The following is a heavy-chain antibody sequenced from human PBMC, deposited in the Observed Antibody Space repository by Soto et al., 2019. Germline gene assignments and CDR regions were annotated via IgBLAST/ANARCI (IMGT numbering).Heavy chain of an antibody. CDR2: IYPGDSDT. CDR1: GYTFTNYW. J-gene: IGHJ4*02. CDR3: ARLRSPAAAGPLDY. Sequence: GESLKISCKGSGYTFTNYWIGWVRQMPGKGPEWMGIIYPGDSDTKYNPSFQGQVTISADKSISTAYLQWSSLKASDTAMYYCARLRSPAAAGPLDYWGQGTLVTVSS. V-gene: IGHV5-51*01. D-gene: IGHD6-13*01.